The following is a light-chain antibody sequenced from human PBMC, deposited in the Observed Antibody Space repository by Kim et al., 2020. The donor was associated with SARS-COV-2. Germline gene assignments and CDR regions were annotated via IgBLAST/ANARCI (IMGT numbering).Light chain of an antibody. CDR2: GSS. Sequence: SPGERATPCCRASQTVSSSYVAWYQQRPGQAPRLLIFGSSSRATGVPDRFSGSGSGTDFTLTISRLEPEDFAVYYCQQYGTSPRAFGQGTKVDIK. CDR1: QTVSSSY. CDR3: QQYGTSPRA. V-gene: IGKV3-20*01. J-gene: IGKJ1*01.